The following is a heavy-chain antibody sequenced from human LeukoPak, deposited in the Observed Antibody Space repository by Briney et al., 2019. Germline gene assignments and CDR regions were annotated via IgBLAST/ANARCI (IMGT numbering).Heavy chain of an antibody. CDR3: AKDSVSSLPTPDY. Sequence: GGSLRLSCAASGFTFSSYGMHWVRQDPGKGLEWVAVISYDGSNKYYADSVKGRFTISRDNSKNTLYLQMNSLRAEDTAVYYCAKDSVSSLPTPDYWGQGTLVTVSS. V-gene: IGHV3-30*18. CDR2: ISYDGSNK. CDR1: GFTFSSYG. D-gene: IGHD6-6*01. J-gene: IGHJ4*02.